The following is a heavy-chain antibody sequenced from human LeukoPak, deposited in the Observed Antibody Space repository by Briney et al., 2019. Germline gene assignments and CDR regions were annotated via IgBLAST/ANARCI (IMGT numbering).Heavy chain of an antibody. V-gene: IGHV1-69*13. CDR1: GGTFSSYA. CDR2: IIPIFGTA. CDR3: ARVESIAARPSPGDYYYYMDV. D-gene: IGHD6-6*01. Sequence: SVKVSCKASGGTFSSYAISWVRQAPGQGLEWMGGIIPIFGTANNAQKFQGRVTIIAGESTSTAYMELSSLRSEDTAVYYCARVESIAARPSPGDYYYYMDVWGKGTTVTVSS. J-gene: IGHJ6*03.